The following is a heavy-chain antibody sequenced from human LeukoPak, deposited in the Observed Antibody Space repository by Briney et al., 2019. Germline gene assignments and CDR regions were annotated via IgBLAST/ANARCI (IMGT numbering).Heavy chain of an antibody. CDR3: ARALYSGGWYGGDC. CDR1: GISFSWFG. CDR2: IWNDGCKT. D-gene: IGHD6-19*01. V-gene: IGHV3-33*01. Sequence: PGGSLRLSCAASGISFSWFGMHWVRQAPGKGLEWVAVIWNDGCKTYYADSVKGRFTISRDNSKNTLYLQMSSLRVEDTAVYYCARALYSGGWYGGDCWGQGTLVTVSS. J-gene: IGHJ4*02.